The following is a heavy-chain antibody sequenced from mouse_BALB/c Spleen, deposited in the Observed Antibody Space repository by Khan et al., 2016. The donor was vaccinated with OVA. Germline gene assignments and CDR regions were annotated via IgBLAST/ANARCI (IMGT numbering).Heavy chain of an antibody. CDR2: IWSAGST. CDR1: GFSLTNYS. Sequence: QVQLQQSGPGLVQPSQSLSITCTVSGFSLTNYSVHWVRQSPGKGLEWLGVIWSAGSTDYNAAFISRLPISKDNSRSQVFFKMNSLQPNDTAIYYGARRGYDYGRGALFAYWGQGTLVTVSA. V-gene: IGHV2-2*02. J-gene: IGHJ3*01. CDR3: ARRGYDYGRGALFAY. D-gene: IGHD2-4*01.